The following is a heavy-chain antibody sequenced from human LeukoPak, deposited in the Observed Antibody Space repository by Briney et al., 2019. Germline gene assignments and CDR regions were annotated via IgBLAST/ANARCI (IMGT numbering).Heavy chain of an antibody. J-gene: IGHJ4*02. D-gene: IGHD2-15*01. V-gene: IGHV1-18*01. CDR3: AREGSCSGGNCRLDY. CDR2: ISAYNGDT. CDR1: GGTFSSYA. Sequence: ASVKVSCKASGGTFSSYAISWVRQAPGQGLEWMGWISAYNGDTNYAQKFQGRLTMTTDASTRTVYMELKSLSSDDTAVYYCAREGSCSGGNCRLDYWGQGTLVTVFS.